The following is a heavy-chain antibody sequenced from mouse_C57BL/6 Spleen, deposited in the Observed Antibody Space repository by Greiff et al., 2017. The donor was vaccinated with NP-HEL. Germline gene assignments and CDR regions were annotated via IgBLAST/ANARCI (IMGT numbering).Heavy chain of an antibody. D-gene: IGHD2-5*01. Sequence: VKLQQPGTELVKPGASVKLSCKASGYTFTSYWMHWVKQRPGQGLEWIGNINPSNGGTNYNEKFKSKATLTVDKSSSTAYMQLSSLTSEDSAVYYCARFYSNYLAWFAYWGQGTLVTVSA. J-gene: IGHJ3*01. CDR1: GYTFTSYW. CDR2: INPSNGGT. V-gene: IGHV1-53*01. CDR3: ARFYSNYLAWFAY.